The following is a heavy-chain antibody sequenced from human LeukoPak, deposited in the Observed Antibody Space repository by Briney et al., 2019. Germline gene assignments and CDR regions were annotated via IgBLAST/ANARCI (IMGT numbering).Heavy chain of an antibody. J-gene: IGHJ3*02. V-gene: IGHV1-46*01. CDR3: ARDPQSDYGDKTDAFDI. Sequence: ASVKVSGKASGYTFTSYYMHWVRQAPGQGLEWMGIINPSGGSTSYAQKFQGRVTMTRDMSTSTDYMELSSLRSEDTAVYYCARDPQSDYGDKTDAFDIWGQGTMVTVSS. CDR2: INPSGGST. CDR1: GYTFTSYY. D-gene: IGHD4-17*01.